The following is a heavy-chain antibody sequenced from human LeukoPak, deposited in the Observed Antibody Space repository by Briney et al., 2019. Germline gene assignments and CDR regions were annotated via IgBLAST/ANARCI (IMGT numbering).Heavy chain of an antibody. Sequence: SETLSLTCAVSGGSISSGGYSWSWIRQPPGKGLEWIGYIYHSGSTYYNPSLKSRVTISVDRSKNQFSLKLSSVTAADTAVYYCARDQSGILDYWGQGTLVTVSS. V-gene: IGHV4-30-2*01. J-gene: IGHJ4*02. CDR3: ARDQSGILDY. D-gene: IGHD3-3*01. CDR1: GGSISSGGYS. CDR2: IYHSGST.